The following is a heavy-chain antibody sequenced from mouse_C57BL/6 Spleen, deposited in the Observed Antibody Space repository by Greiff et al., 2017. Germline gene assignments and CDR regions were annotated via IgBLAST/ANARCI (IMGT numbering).Heavy chain of an antibody. CDR2: IRSKSNNYAT. CDR3: VRHPAPNYYYGSSYEDWYFDV. D-gene: IGHD1-1*01. Sequence: EVQGVESGGGLVQPKGSLKLSCAASGFSFNTYAMNWVRQAPGKGLEWVARIRSKSNNYATYYADSVKDRFTISRDDSESMLYLQMNNLKTEDTAMYYCVRHPAPNYYYGSSYEDWYFDVWGTGTTVTVSS. J-gene: IGHJ1*03. CDR1: GFSFNTYA. V-gene: IGHV10-1*01.